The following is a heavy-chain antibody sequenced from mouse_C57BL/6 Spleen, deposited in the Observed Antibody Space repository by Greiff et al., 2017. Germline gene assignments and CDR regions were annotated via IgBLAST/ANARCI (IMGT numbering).Heavy chain of an antibody. CDR2: IHPNSGST. D-gene: IGHD1-1*01. Sequence: QVQLQQSGAELVKPGASVKLSCKASGYTFTSYWMHWVKQRPGQGLEWIGMIHPNSGSTNYNEKFKSKATLTVDKSSSTAYMQLSSLTSEDSAVYYCARPSINYYAMDYWGQGTSVTVSS. V-gene: IGHV1-64*01. J-gene: IGHJ4*01. CDR1: GYTFTSYW. CDR3: ARPSINYYAMDY.